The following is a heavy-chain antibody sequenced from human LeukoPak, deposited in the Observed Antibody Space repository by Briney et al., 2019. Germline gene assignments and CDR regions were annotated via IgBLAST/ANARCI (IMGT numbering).Heavy chain of an antibody. V-gene: IGHV1-69*05. Sequence: SVKVSCKASGDTLDNYALSWVRQAPGQGPEWMGGIIPIFGKPKYAQKFQGRATFTTDESTSTIHLELTSLRSEDTAVYYCASDPCRGSSTSCYNWFDPWGQGTLVTVSS. CDR1: GDTLDNYA. CDR2: IIPIFGKP. J-gene: IGHJ5*02. D-gene: IGHD2-2*01. CDR3: ASDPCRGSSTSCYNWFDP.